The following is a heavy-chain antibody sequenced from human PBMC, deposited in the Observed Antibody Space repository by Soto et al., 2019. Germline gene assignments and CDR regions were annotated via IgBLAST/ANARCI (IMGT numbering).Heavy chain of an antibody. CDR1: GGSFSGYY. J-gene: IGHJ4*02. D-gene: IGHD3-10*01. CDR2: INHSGST. Sequence: SETLSLTCAVYGGSFSGYYWSWIRQPPGKGLEWIGEINHSGSTNYNPSLKSRVTISVDTSKNRFSLKLSSVTAADTAVYYCESWTIRGSDYWGQGTLVTVSS. CDR3: ESWTIRGSDY. V-gene: IGHV4-34*01.